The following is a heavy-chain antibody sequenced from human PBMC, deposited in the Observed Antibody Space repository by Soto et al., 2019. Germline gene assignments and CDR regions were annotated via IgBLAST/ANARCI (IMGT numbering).Heavy chain of an antibody. CDR1: GYTFANFG. CDR3: ARAPQTAAPGTVDY. D-gene: IGHD6-13*01. CDR2: ISPYNGNT. J-gene: IGHJ4*02. V-gene: IGHV1-18*01. Sequence: GASVKVSCKASGYTFANFGVLWVRQAPGQGLEWMGWISPYNGNTQYEQKLQGRVTLTTDTSTSTAYMEVRSLRSDDTAVYYCARAPQTAAPGTVDYWGQGTLVTVSS.